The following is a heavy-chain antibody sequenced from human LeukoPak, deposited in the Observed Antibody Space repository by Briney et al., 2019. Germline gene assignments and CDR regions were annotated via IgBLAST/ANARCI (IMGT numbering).Heavy chain of an antibody. CDR3: ARDSSSWLIDAFDI. CDR1: GYTFTSYY. V-gene: IGHV1-46*01. J-gene: IGHJ3*02. D-gene: IGHD6-13*01. CDR2: INPSGGST. Sequence: ASVKVSCKASGYTFTSYYMHWVRQAPGQGLEWMGIINPSGGSTSYAQKFQGRVTMTTDTSTSTAYMELRSLRSDDTAVYYCARDSSSWLIDAFDIWGQGTMVTVSS.